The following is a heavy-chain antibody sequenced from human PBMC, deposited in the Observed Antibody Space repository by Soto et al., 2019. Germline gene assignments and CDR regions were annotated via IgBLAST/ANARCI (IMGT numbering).Heavy chain of an antibody. CDR1: GGSISSGDYY. D-gene: IGHD6-6*01. CDR3: ARDIAARRGGYYYYGMDV. Sequence: SETLSLTCTVSGGSISSGDYYWSWIRQPPGKGLEWIGYIYYSGSTYYNPSLKSRVTISVDTSKNQFSLKLSSVTAADTAVYYCARDIAARRGGYYYYGMDVWGQGTTVTVSS. CDR2: IYYSGST. V-gene: IGHV4-30-4*01. J-gene: IGHJ6*02.